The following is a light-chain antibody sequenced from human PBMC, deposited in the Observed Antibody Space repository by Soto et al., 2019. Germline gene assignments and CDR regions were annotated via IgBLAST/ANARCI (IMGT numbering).Light chain of an antibody. V-gene: IGKV1-33*01. CDR1: QDINNY. Sequence: DIQMTQSPSSLSASVGDRVTITCQASQDINNYLNWYQQKPGKAPKLLIFDAFKLDTGVPSRFSGGGSGTDFTFTITSLQPEEIATYFCQQYDSLPPTFGGGTRVEI. CDR3: QQYDSLPPT. J-gene: IGKJ4*01. CDR2: DAF.